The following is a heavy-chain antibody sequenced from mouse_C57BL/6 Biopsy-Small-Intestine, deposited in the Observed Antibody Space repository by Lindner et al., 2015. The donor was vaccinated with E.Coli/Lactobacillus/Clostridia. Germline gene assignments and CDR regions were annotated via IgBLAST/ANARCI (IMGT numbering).Heavy chain of an antibody. Sequence: VQLQESGGGLVKPGGSLKLSCAASGFIFSDYGMHWVRQAPEKGLEWVAYISSGSSTIYYADTVKGRFTISRDNAKNTLFLQMTSLRSEDTAMYYCAKDYYGSSYDYWGQGTTLTVSS. V-gene: IGHV5-17*01. J-gene: IGHJ2*01. CDR2: ISSGSSTI. CDR1: GFIFSDYG. CDR3: AKDYYGSSYDY. D-gene: IGHD1-1*01.